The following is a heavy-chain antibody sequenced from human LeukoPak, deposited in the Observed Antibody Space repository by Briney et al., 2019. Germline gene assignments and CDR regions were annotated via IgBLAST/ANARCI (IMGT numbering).Heavy chain of an antibody. CDR2: IYTSGST. Sequence: PSETLSLACTASGGSISSYYWSWIRQPAGKGLEWIGRIYTSGSTNYNPSLKSRVTMSVDTSKNQFSLKLSSVTAADTAVYYCARGAEYCSGGSCYLILDYWGQGTLVTVSS. J-gene: IGHJ4*02. D-gene: IGHD2-15*01. V-gene: IGHV4-4*07. CDR3: ARGAEYCSGGSCYLILDY. CDR1: GGSISSYY.